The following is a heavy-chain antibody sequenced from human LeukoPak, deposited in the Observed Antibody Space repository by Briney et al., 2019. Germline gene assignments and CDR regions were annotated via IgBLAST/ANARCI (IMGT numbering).Heavy chain of an antibody. J-gene: IGHJ6*02. CDR1: GFTFSSYA. CDR3: AKNYGSDRGVPYGMDV. Sequence: GGSLRLSCAASGFTFSSYAMNWVRQAPGKGLEWVSAASDANAGTYYADSVKGRFTISRDDSKNTVYLQMNSLRAEDTAVYYCAKNYGSDRGVPYGMDVWGQGTTVTVAS. D-gene: IGHD3-10*01. CDR2: ASDANAGT. V-gene: IGHV3-23*01.